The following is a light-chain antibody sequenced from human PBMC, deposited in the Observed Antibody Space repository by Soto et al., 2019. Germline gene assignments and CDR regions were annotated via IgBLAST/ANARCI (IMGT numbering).Light chain of an antibody. CDR3: QQYKNWPPLT. V-gene: IGKV3D-15*01. CDR1: QSVSSN. J-gene: IGKJ5*01. Sequence: EILMTQSPATLSMSPGEIATLACRASQSVSSNLAWYQQKPGQAPRLLIYGASTRATGIPARFSGGGSGTEFTLTISSLQSEDFAVYYCQQYKNWPPLTFGGGTRLE. CDR2: GAS.